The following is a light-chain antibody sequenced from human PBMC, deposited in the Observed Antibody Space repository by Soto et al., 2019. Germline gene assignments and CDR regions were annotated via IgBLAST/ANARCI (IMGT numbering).Light chain of an antibody. Sequence: QAVVTPPPSVSEAPGQRVTISCTGSSSNIGAGYEAHWYQQVPGTAPKLLIYETNNRPSGVPDRFSGSKSGTSASLAITGLQAEDEAEYYCQSYDSSLSGYVFGTGTELTVL. CDR3: QSYDSSLSGYV. J-gene: IGLJ1*01. CDR1: SSNIGAGYE. CDR2: ETN. V-gene: IGLV1-40*01.